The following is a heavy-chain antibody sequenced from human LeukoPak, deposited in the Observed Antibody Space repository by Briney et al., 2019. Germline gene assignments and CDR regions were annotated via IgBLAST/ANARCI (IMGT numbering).Heavy chain of an antibody. CDR2: IYPGDSDT. V-gene: IGHV5-51*01. Sequence: GESLKISCMGSGYNFTTYWIAWVRQMPGEGLEWMGIIYPGDSDTRYSPSFQGQVTISADKSITTAYLQWSSLKASDNAMYYCARRHKDAMDVWGQGTTVTVSS. CDR3: ARRHKDAMDV. J-gene: IGHJ6*02. CDR1: GYNFTTYW.